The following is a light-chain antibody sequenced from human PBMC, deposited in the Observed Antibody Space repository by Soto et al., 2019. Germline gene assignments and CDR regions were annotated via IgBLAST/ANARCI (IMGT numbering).Light chain of an antibody. Sequence: DIQMTQSPSSLSASVGDRVTITCRASQSIRDYLNWYRQKPGEAHKRLIYAASTLQSGVPSRFSGGGSGTDFTLTISSLQPEDFASYYCQQSSSTPQTFGQGTKVDIK. J-gene: IGKJ1*01. V-gene: IGKV1-39*01. CDR2: AAS. CDR1: QSIRDY. CDR3: QQSSSTPQT.